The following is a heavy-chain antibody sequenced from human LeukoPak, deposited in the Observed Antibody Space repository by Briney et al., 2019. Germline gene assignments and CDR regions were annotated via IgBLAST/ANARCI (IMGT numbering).Heavy chain of an antibody. Sequence: IPSETLSLTCSVSGGSISSSSYYWGWIRQPPGKGLEWIGSIYYSGSTYYNPSLKSRVTISVDTSKNQFSLKLSFVTAADTAVYYCARRRDGYKTTLDYWGQGTLVTVSS. V-gene: IGHV4-39*01. CDR2: IYYSGST. D-gene: IGHD5-24*01. CDR1: GGSISSSSYY. J-gene: IGHJ4*02. CDR3: ARRRDGYKTTLDY.